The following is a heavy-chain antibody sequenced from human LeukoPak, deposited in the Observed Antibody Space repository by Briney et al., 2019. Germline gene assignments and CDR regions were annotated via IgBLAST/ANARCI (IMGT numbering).Heavy chain of an antibody. D-gene: IGHD6-19*01. CDR2: ISYDGSNK. Sequence: GGSLRLSCAASGFTFSSYAMHWVRQAPGKGLEWVAVISYDGSNKYYADSVKGRFTISRDNAKNSLYLQMNSLRDEDTAVYYCASPGSIAVAGTGSGVHWGQGTLVTVSS. CDR3: ASPGSIAVAGTGSGVH. V-gene: IGHV3-30-3*01. CDR1: GFTFSSYA. J-gene: IGHJ4*02.